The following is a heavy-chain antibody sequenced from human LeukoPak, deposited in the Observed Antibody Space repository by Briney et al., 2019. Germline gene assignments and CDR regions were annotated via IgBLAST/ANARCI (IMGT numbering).Heavy chain of an antibody. D-gene: IGHD3-22*01. CDR3: ASDNYDNNY. Sequence: GGSLRLSCAASGLTFSDSYMSWIRQAPGKGLGRVSYISSSGSTIYYADSVKDRFTISRDNAKNSLYLQMNSLRAEDTAVYFCASDNYDNNYWGQGTLVTVSS. CDR1: GLTFSDSY. CDR2: ISSSGSTI. V-gene: IGHV3-11*04. J-gene: IGHJ4*02.